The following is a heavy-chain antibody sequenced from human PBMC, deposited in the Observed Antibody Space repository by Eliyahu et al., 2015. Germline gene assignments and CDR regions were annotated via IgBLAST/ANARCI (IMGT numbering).Heavy chain of an antibody. D-gene: IGHD6-19*01. Sequence: EVQLVEXGGGLVKPGGSLXLSXXAXGFXFSXYSMNWVRQAPGKGLEGXSSISSSSSYIYYADSVKGRFTISRDNAKNSLYLQMNSLRAEDTAVYYCARDHRYSRGYFDLWGRGTLVTVSS. J-gene: IGHJ2*01. V-gene: IGHV3-21*01. CDR2: ISSSSSYI. CDR1: GFXFSXYS. CDR3: ARDHRYSRGYFDL.